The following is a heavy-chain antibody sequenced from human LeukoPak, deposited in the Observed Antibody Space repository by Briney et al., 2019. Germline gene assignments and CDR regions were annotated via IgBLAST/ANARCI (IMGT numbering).Heavy chain of an antibody. CDR1: GVSFSGYY. D-gene: IGHD6-13*01. V-gene: IGHV4-34*01. Sequence: PSETLSLTCAVYGVSFSGYYWSWIRQPPGKGLEWIGSIYYSGSSGTTYYSPSLKSRVTISVDTSKNQFSLKLSSVTAADTAVYYCARITSSWRDYWGQGTLVTVSS. CDR2: IYYSGSSGTT. J-gene: IGHJ4*02. CDR3: ARITSSWRDY.